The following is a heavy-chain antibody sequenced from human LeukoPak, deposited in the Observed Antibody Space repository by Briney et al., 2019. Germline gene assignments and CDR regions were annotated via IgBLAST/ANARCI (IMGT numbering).Heavy chain of an antibody. D-gene: IGHD6-13*01. Sequence: GGSLRLSCAASGFTFSDHYMDWVRQAPGKGLEWVVRIRNKANSYTTEYAASVKGRFTISRDDSKNTLYLQMNSLKTEDTAVYYCTTDPGVYSSSWGQGTLVTVSS. J-gene: IGHJ4*02. V-gene: IGHV3-72*01. CDR2: IRNKANSYTT. CDR1: GFTFSDHY. CDR3: TTDPGVYSSS.